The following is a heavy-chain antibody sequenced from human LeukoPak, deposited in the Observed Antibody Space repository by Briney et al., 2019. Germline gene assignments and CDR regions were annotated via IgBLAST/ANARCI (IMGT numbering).Heavy chain of an antibody. Sequence: AGGSLRLSCAASGFTVSINYMSWVRQAPGKGLEWVSTIYSGGSKDHADSVKGRFTISRDNSKNTLYLQMNSLRAEDTAVYYCAKDSPVQQWPVTAFDVWGQGTTVTVSS. J-gene: IGHJ6*02. CDR3: AKDSPVQQWPVTAFDV. CDR1: GFTVSINY. V-gene: IGHV3-53*01. D-gene: IGHD6-19*01. CDR2: IYSGGSK.